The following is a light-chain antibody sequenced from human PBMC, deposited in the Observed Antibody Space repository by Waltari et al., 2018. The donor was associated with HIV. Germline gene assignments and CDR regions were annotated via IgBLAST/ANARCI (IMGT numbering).Light chain of an antibody. CDR1: SSNVGCDSL. Sequence: QSALHQPASVSGSPGQSITIPCTGPSSNVGCDSLFPWYQQHPGDAPKLSIDDVTKRPSGVSNHLSGSKSGNTASLTISGLQAEDESDYYCCSCPRSGIRYVFGTGTKVTVL. CDR3: CSCPRSGIRYV. J-gene: IGLJ1*01. CDR2: DVT. V-gene: IGLV2-23*02.